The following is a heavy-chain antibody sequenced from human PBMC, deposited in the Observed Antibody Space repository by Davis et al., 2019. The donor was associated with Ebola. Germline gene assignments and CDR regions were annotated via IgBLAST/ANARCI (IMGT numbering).Heavy chain of an antibody. J-gene: IGHJ4*02. Sequence: GGSLRLSCAASGFTVSSNYMSWVRQAPGKGLEWVSVIYNGGSTYYADSVKGRFTISRDNSKNTLYLQMNSLRAEDTAVYYCAKVRGSGSYYFDYWGQGTLVTVSS. CDR1: GFTVSSNY. CDR2: IYNGGST. D-gene: IGHD1-26*01. CDR3: AKVRGSGSYYFDY. V-gene: IGHV3-66*01.